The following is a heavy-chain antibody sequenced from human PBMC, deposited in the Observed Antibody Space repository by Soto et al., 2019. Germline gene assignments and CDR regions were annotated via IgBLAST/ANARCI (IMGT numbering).Heavy chain of an antibody. CDR3: ARGYSGYDDYGDYGYYFDY. Sequence: SETLSLTCTVSGGSISSYYWSWIRQPPGKGLEWIGYIYYSGSTNYNPSLKSRVTISVDTSKNQFSLKLSSVTAADTAVYYCARGYSGYDDYGDYGYYFDYWGQGTLVTVSS. D-gene: IGHD5-12*01. CDR2: IYYSGST. CDR1: GGSISSYY. J-gene: IGHJ4*02. V-gene: IGHV4-59*01.